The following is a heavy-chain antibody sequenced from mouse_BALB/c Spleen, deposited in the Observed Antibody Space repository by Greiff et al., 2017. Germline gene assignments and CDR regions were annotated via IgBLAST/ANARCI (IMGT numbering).Heavy chain of an antibody. J-gene: IGHJ2*01. CDR2: ISSGGSYT. CDR3: ARDYYGTYFDY. CDR1: GFTFSSYA. V-gene: IGHV5-9-3*01. D-gene: IGHD1-1*01. Sequence: EVKLMESGGGLVKPGGSLKLSCAASGFTFSSYAMSWVRQTPEKRLEWVATISSGGSYTYYPDSVKGRFTISRDNAKNTLYLQMSSLRSEDTAMYYCARDYYGTYFDYWGQGTTLTVSS.